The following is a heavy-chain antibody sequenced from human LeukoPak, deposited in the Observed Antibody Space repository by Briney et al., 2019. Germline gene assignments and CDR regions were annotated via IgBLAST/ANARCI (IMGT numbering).Heavy chain of an antibody. CDR3: CKVVRGKNFFEN. J-gene: IGHJ4*02. Sequence: EGSLRLSCVASGFTLNNAWMSWVRQAPGKGLEWVGHIKGNNDGGTTDHAPPVKGRFTISRDDSKNTLSLQMNSLKTEDTAVYFCCKVVRGKNFFENWGQGTLVAVSS. CDR1: GFTLNNAW. D-gene: IGHD6-6*01. CDR2: IKGNNDGGTT. V-gene: IGHV3-15*01.